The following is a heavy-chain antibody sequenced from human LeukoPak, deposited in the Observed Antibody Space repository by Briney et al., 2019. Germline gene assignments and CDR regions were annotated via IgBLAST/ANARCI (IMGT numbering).Heavy chain of an antibody. CDR1: GGSINSHY. CDR3: ARSYYDFWTGFYSDF. D-gene: IGHD3-3*01. Sequence: SEALSLTCTVSGGSINSHYWSWIRQPPGKGLQWIGFVSYSGSTSYNPSLMSRGTISVDTSKNQFSLTVNSVTTADTALYFCARSYYDFWTGFYSDFWGQGALVTVSS. V-gene: IGHV4-59*11. J-gene: IGHJ4*02. CDR2: VSYSGST.